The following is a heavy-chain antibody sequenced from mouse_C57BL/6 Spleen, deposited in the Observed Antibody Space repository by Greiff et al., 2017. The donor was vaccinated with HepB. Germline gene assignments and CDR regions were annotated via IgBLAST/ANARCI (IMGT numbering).Heavy chain of an antibody. V-gene: IGHV1-82*01. CDR2: IYPGDGDT. CDR3: ARRGLTGTEYFDV. Sequence: QVQLQQSGPELVKPGASVKISCKASGYAFSSSWMNWVKQRPGKGLEWIGRIYPGDGDTNYNGKFKGKATLTADKSSSTAYMQLSSLTSEDSAVYFCARRGLTGTEYFDVWGTGTTVTVSS. J-gene: IGHJ1*03. CDR1: GYAFSSSW. D-gene: IGHD4-1*01.